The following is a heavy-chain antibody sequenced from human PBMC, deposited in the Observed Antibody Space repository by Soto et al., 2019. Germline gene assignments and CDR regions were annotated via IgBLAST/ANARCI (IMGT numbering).Heavy chain of an antibody. J-gene: IGHJ3*02. D-gene: IGHD6-25*01. CDR3: ARSAAVIVGYAFET. V-gene: IGHV3-66*01. CDR1: GFTVSRNY. CDR2: VYTNGNP. Sequence: EVQVMESGGDLVQPGGSLRLSCDAAGFTVSRNYMSWVRQAPGKGLECVSVVYTNGNPYFADSVKGRFTVSRDNSRNPLYLQMNRLRVEDTAVYFCARSAAVIVGYAFETWGPGTMVTVSS.